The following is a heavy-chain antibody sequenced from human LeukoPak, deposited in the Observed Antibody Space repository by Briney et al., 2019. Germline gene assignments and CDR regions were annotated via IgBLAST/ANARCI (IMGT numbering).Heavy chain of an antibody. CDR2: INPSGGST. CDR1: GYTFTSYY. D-gene: IGHD3-10*01. CDR3: AREGLLLWFGELLDYYYGMDV. Sequence: ASVKLSCKASGYTFTSYYMYWVRQAPGQGLEWMGIINPSGGSTSYAQKFQGRVTMTRDTSTSTVYMELSSLRSEDTAVYYCAREGLLLWFGELLDYYYGMDVWGKGTTVTVSS. V-gene: IGHV1-46*01. J-gene: IGHJ6*04.